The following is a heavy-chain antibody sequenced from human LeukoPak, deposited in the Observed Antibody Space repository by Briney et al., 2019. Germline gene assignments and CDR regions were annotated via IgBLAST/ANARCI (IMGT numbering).Heavy chain of an antibody. CDR1: GFTFSSYA. CDR2: ISGSGGST. J-gene: IGHJ4*02. D-gene: IGHD6-13*01. Sequence: GGSLRLSCAASGFTFSSYAMSWVRQAPGKGLEWVSAISGSGGSTYYADSVKGRFTISRDNSKNTLYLQMNSLRDEDTAVYYCAKDDSSWMRVALDYWGQGTLVTVSS. V-gene: IGHV3-23*01. CDR3: AKDDSSWMRVALDY.